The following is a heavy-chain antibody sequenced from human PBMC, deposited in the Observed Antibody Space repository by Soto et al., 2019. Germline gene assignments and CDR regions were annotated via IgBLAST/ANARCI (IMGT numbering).Heavy chain of an antibody. D-gene: IGHD3-16*01. V-gene: IGHV1-3*01. J-gene: IGHJ4*02. CDR2: INAGNGNT. CDR3: ARVIGGLYYFDH. Sequence: ASVKVSCKASGYTFTSYAMHWVRQAPGQRLEWMGWINAGNGNTKYSQKFQGRVTITRDTSASTAYMELSSLRSEDTAVYYCARVIGGLYYFDHWGQGTQVTVSS. CDR1: GYTFTSYA.